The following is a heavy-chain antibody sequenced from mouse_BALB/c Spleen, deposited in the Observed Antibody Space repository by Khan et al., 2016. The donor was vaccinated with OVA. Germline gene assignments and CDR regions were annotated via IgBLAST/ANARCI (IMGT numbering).Heavy chain of an antibody. CDR1: GYTFSSYW. CDR3: ARGNYYGSSSWFGY. V-gene: IGHV1-9*01. Sequence: VQLKQSGAELMKPGASVKISCKATGYTFSSYWIEWVKQRPGHGLEWIGEILPGCGSNNYNEKFKGKATFTADTSSNTAYMQLSSLTSEDSAVYYCARGNYYGSSSWFGYWGQGTLVTVS. J-gene: IGHJ3*01. CDR2: ILPGCGSN. D-gene: IGHD1-1*01.